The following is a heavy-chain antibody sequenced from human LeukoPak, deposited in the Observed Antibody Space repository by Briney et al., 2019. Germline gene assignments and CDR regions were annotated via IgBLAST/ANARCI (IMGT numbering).Heavy chain of an antibody. V-gene: IGHV3-23*01. CDR3: AKGNYCSSTSCYWGGYYYYYMDV. CDR1: GFTFSNYA. Sequence: PGGSLRLSCAASGFTFSNYAISWVRQAPGKGLEWVSVISGSGATTYYADSVKGRFTISRDNSKNTLHLQMNSLRAEDTAVYYCAKGNYCSSTSCYWGGYYYYYMDVWGKGTTVTVSS. D-gene: IGHD2-2*01. J-gene: IGHJ6*03. CDR2: ISGSGATT.